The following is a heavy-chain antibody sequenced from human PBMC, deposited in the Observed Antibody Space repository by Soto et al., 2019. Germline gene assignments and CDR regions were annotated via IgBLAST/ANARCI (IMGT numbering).Heavy chain of an antibody. CDR2: ISAYNGNT. V-gene: IGHV1-18*04. J-gene: IGHJ5*02. CDR3: ARGQGGYCSGGSCQNWFDP. Sequence: ASVKVSCKASGYTFTGYGISWVRQAPGQGLEWMGWISAYNGNTNYAQKLQGRVTMTTDTSTSTAYMELRSLRSDDTAVYYCARGQGGYCSGGSCQNWFDPWGQGTLVTVSS. D-gene: IGHD2-15*01. CDR1: GYTFTGYG.